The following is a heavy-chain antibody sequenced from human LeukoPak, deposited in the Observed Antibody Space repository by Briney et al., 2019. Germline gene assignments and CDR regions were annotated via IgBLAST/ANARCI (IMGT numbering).Heavy chain of an antibody. J-gene: IGHJ1*01. Sequence: SETLSLTCTVSGGPITSGGSYWSWIRQHPGEGLEWIGYIYYSGSTYYNPSLKSRVTISVDTSKKQFSLKLNSVTAADMAVYFCASQANYYDSSGYFLHWGQGILVTVSS. CDR1: GGPITSGGSY. CDR3: ASQANYYDSSGYFLH. D-gene: IGHD3-22*01. V-gene: IGHV4-31*03. CDR2: IYYSGST.